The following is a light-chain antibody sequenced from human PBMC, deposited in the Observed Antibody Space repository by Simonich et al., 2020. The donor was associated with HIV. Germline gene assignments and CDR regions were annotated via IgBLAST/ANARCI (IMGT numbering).Light chain of an antibody. Sequence: QSALTQPAPASGSPGQSITISRTGTSSDVGGYNYVPWYQQHPGKAPKLMIYDVSKRPSGVSNRFSGSKSGNTASLTISGLQAEDEADYYCSSYTSSSTRVFGGGTKLTVL. CDR2: DVS. J-gene: IGLJ3*02. CDR1: SSDVGGYNY. CDR3: SSYTSSSTRV. V-gene: IGLV2-14*01.